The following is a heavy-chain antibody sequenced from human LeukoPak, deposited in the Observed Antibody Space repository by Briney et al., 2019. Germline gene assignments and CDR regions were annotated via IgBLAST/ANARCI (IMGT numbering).Heavy chain of an antibody. CDR3: ARDMGQWLVQDWYFDL. D-gene: IGHD6-19*01. CDR2: ISSSSSYI. V-gene: IGHV3-21*01. Sequence: GGSLRLSCAASGFTFSSYSMNWVRQAPGKGLEWVSSISSSSSYIYYADSVKGRFTISRDNAKNSLYLQMNILRAEDTAVYYCARDMGQWLVQDWYFDLWGRGTLVTVSS. CDR1: GFTFSSYS. J-gene: IGHJ2*01.